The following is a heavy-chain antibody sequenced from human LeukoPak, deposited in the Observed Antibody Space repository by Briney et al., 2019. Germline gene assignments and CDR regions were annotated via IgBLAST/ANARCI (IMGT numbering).Heavy chain of an antibody. CDR1: GFTFSTYS. D-gene: IGHD1-26*01. V-gene: IGHV3-48*04. CDR3: ARDRGGSYLGGFDY. J-gene: IGHJ4*02. Sequence: PGGSLRLSCAASGFTFSTYSMNWVRQAPGKGLEWVSYISGTSSLIYYADSVKGRFTISRDNAKNSLYLQMNSLRAEDTAVYYCARDRGGSYLGGFDYWGQGTLVTVSS. CDR2: ISGTSSLI.